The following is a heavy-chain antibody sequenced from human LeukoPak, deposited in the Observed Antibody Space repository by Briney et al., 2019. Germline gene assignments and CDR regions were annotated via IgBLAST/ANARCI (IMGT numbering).Heavy chain of an antibody. CDR3: ARVPLTYCSGGSCYSINWFDP. CDR1: GYTFTGYY. V-gene: IGHV1-2*02. J-gene: IGHJ5*02. D-gene: IGHD2-15*01. Sequence: GASVKVSCKASGYTFTGYYMHWVRQAPGQGLEWMGWINPNSGGTNYAQKFQGRVTMTRDTSISTAYMELSRLRSDDPAVYYCARVPLTYCSGGSCYSINWFDPWGQGTLVTVSS. CDR2: INPNSGGT.